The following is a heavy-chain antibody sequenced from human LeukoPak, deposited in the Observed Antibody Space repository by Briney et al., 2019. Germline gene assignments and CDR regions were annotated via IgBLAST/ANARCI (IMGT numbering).Heavy chain of an antibody. CDR3: ARRKGEWRGVIDY. D-gene: IGHD3-10*01. J-gene: IGHJ4*02. CDR2: IYPGDSDT. CDR1: GYSFTSYW. V-gene: IGHV5-51*01. Sequence: GEPLKISCKSSGYSFTSYWIGWVRQMPGKGLEWMGIIYPGDSDTRYSPSFQGQVTISADKSISTAYLQWSSLKASDTAMYYCARRKGEWRGVIDYWGQGTLVTVSS.